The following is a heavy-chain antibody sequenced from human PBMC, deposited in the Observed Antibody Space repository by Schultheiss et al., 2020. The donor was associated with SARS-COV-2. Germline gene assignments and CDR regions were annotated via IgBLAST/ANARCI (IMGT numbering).Heavy chain of an antibody. D-gene: IGHD2-15*01. CDR1: GGSISSGGYY. V-gene: IGHV4-39*01. J-gene: IGHJ4*02. CDR2: IYYSGST. CDR3: ARGLLLYYFDY. Sequence: SETLSLTCTVSGGSISSGGYYWSWIRQHPGKGLEWIGSIYYSGSTYYNPSLKSRVTISVDTSKNQFSLKLSSVTAADTAVYYCARGLLLYYFDYWGQGTLVTVSS.